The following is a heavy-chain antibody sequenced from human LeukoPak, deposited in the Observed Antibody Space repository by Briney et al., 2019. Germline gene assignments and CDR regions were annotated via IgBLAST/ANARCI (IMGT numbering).Heavy chain of an antibody. Sequence: GGSLRLSCAASGFTFSSYAMSWVRQAPGKGLEWVSAISGSGGSTYYADSVKGRFTTSRDNSKNALYLQMNSLRAEDTAVYYCAKAQIAAGTTYYFDYWGQGTLVTVSS. V-gene: IGHV3-23*01. D-gene: IGHD6-13*01. CDR2: ISGSGGST. CDR1: GFTFSSYA. J-gene: IGHJ4*02. CDR3: AKAQIAAGTTYYFDY.